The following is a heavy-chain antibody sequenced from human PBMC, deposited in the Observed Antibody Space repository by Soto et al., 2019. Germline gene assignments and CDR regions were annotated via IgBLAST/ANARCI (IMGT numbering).Heavy chain of an antibody. D-gene: IGHD3-9*01. J-gene: IGHJ6*02. Sequence: PSEPLSLTYAVYGGYFGDLDGSCIRQPPGKGLEWIGYINHSGSTNYNPSLKSRVTIPVDTSKNQFSLKLSSVTAADTAVYYCARDRARYYDIEQGMDVWGQGTTVTVSS. CDR1: GGYFGDLD. V-gene: IGHV4-34*01. CDR3: ARDRARYYDIEQGMDV. CDR2: INHSGST.